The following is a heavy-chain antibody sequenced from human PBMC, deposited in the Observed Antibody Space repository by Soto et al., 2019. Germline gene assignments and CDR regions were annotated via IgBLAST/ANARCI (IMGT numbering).Heavy chain of an antibody. CDR2: INHSGST. CDR1: GGSFSGYY. D-gene: IGHD1-26*01. J-gene: IGHJ4*02. Sequence: SETLSLTCAVYGGSFSGYYWSWIRQPPGRGLEWIGEINHSGSTNYNPSLKSRVTISVDTSKNQFSLKLSSVTAADTAVYYCARSGSYYVRYFDYWGQGTLVTVSS. CDR3: ARSGSYYVRYFDY. V-gene: IGHV4-34*01.